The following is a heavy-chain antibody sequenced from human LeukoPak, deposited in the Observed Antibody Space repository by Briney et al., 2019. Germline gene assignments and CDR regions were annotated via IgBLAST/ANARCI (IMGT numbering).Heavy chain of an antibody. Sequence: ETLSLTCGVSGGSFSGFYWSWIRQAPGKGLEWVSSISSSSYIYYADSVKGRFTIPRDNAKNSLYLQMNSLGAEDTAVYYCARDRTFDYWGQGTLVTVSS. CDR3: ARDRTFDY. CDR1: GGSFSGFY. J-gene: IGHJ4*02. CDR2: ISSSSYI. V-gene: IGHV3-69-1*01.